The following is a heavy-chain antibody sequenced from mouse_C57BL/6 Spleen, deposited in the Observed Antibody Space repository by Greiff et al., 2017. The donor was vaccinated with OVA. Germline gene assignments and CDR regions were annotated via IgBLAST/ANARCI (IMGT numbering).Heavy chain of an antibody. CDR3: TEPPISTVVATNFDV. J-gene: IGHJ1*03. V-gene: IGHV1-15*01. CDR2: IDPETGGT. CDR1: GYTFTDYE. Sequence: VQLQQSGAELVRPGASVTLSCKASGYTFTDYEMHWVKQTPVHGLEWIGAIDPETGGTAYNQKFKGKAILTADKSSSTAYMELRSLTSEDSAVYYCTEPPISTVVATNFDVWGTGTPVTVSA. D-gene: IGHD1-1*01.